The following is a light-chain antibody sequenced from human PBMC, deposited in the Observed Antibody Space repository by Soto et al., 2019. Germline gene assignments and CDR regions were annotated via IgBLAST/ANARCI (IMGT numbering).Light chain of an antibody. CDR3: QVWDSSSDHVI. CDR1: IIVSKS. V-gene: IGLV3-21*04. Sequence: SYELTQPPSVSAAPGKTARITCGGNIIVSKSVHRYQQKSGQAPVLVIYYQCDRPYGIRERLSGSNSGNTATLTISRFEAGDEADYYCQVWDSSSDHVIFGGGTKVTVL. J-gene: IGLJ2*01. CDR2: YQC.